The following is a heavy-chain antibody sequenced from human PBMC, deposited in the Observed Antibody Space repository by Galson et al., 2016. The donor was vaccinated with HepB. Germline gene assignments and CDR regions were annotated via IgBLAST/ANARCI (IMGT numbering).Heavy chain of an antibody. J-gene: IGHJ4*02. CDR3: TRATYDFWSGYSTPVGFFDY. CDR1: GFTFGDCA. Sequence: SLRLSCAGSGFTFGDCAMSWFRQAPGKGLEWVGLIRSKAYGETTEYAASVKGRFTLSRDDSKSIAYLHMYSLKTEDTAVYYCTRATYDFWSGYSTPVGFFDYWGQGALLTVSS. D-gene: IGHD3-3*01. V-gene: IGHV3-49*03. CDR2: IRSKAYGETT.